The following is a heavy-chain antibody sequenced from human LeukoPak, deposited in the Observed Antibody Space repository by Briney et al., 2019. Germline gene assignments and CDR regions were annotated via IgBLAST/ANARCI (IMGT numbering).Heavy chain of an antibody. V-gene: IGHV3-33*06. D-gene: IGHD3-22*01. CDR1: GFTFSSYG. J-gene: IGHJ4*02. CDR2: IWYDGSNK. CDR3: AKTDSSGYILDY. Sequence: PGGSLRLSCAASGFTFSSYGMHWVRQAPGKGLEWVAVIWYDGSNKYYADSVKGRFTISRDNSKNTLYLQMNSLRAEDTAVYYCAKTDSSGYILDYWGQGTVVTVSS.